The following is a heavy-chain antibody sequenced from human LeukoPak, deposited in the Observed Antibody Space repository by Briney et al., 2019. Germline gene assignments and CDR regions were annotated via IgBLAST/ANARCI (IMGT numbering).Heavy chain of an antibody. CDR2: ISSYNGNT. V-gene: IGHV1-18*01. J-gene: IGHJ4*02. Sequence: ASVKVSCKASGYTFTSYGISWVRQAPGQGLEWMGWISSYNGNTNYAQQKLQGRVTMTTDTSTSTAYMELRSLRSDDTAVYYCARDLERGYSSGRYSWGTGSSNDYWGQGTLVTVSS. CDR1: GYTFTSYG. D-gene: IGHD6-19*01. CDR3: ARDLERGYSSGRYSWGTGSSNDY.